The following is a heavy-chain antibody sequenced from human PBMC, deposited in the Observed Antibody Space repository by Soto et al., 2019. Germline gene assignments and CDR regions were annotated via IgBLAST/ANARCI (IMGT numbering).Heavy chain of an antibody. CDR3: AKGKAHTLFGVDTLFDY. V-gene: IGHV3-23*01. J-gene: IGHJ4*02. D-gene: IGHD3-3*01. CDR2: VSGNGGTT. CDR1: GFPFGSHA. Sequence: EVQLLESGGGLVQPGGSLGLSCAASGFPFGSHAMSWVRQAPGKGLEWVSLVSGNGGTTNYADSVKGRFTISRDNSQKTLYLQMNSLRAEDTAIYYCAKGKAHTLFGVDTLFDYWGQGTLVTVSS.